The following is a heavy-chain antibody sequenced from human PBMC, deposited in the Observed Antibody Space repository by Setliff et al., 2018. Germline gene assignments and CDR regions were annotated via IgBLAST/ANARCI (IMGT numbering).Heavy chain of an antibody. Sequence: GGSLRLSCAASGFTFSSYSMNWVRQAPGKGLEWVSYISSSSSTIYYADSVKGRFTISRDDAKNSLYLQMNSLRAEDTAVYYCARVEGVSAPYYMDVWGKGTTVTVSS. D-gene: IGHD2-2*01. J-gene: IGHJ6*03. CDR1: GFTFSSYS. CDR3: ARVEGVSAPYYMDV. CDR2: ISSSSSTI. V-gene: IGHV3-48*01.